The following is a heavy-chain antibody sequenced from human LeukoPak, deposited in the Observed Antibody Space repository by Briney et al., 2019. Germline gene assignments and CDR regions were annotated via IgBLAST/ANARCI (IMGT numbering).Heavy chain of an antibody. CDR3: TTDLAYFDTSGYPH. V-gene: IGHV3-15*01. Sequence: PGGSLRLSCAASGFTFSLAWMSWVRQAPGKGLEWVGRIKSKTDGGTTDHAAPVKGRFTISRDDSKNTLYLQMNSLKTEDTAVYYCTTDLAYFDTSGYPHWGQGTLVTVSS. D-gene: IGHD3-22*01. J-gene: IGHJ4*02. CDR2: IKSKTDGGTT. CDR1: GFTFSLAW.